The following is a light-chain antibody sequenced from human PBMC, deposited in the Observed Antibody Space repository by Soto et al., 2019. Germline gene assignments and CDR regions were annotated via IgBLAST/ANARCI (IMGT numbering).Light chain of an antibody. J-gene: IGLJ1*01. Sequence: QSALTQPASVSGSPGQSITISCTGTSSDVGDYNYVSWYQHHPGKAPKLMIYEVSNRPSGVSNRFSGSKSDNTASLTISGLQAEDEADYYCSSYTRNSTLVFGTGTKVTVL. CDR3: SSYTRNSTLV. V-gene: IGLV2-14*01. CDR2: EVS. CDR1: SSDVGDYNY.